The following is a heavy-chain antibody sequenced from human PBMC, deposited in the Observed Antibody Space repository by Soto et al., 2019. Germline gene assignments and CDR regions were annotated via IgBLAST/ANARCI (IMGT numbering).Heavy chain of an antibody. CDR2: ISYRGSA. CDR1: GGSISSGGYY. CDR3: ARRMQNYYTMGV. J-gene: IGHJ6*02. V-gene: IGHV4-31*03. Sequence: QVQLQESGPGLVKPSQTLSLTCTFSGGSISSGGYYWSWIRQHPGKGLEWIGYISYRGSAYYSPSLKSRVTISVDTSKNQFSLKVNSVTAADTAVYYCARRMQNYYTMGVWGQGTTVTVSS. D-gene: IGHD2-15*01.